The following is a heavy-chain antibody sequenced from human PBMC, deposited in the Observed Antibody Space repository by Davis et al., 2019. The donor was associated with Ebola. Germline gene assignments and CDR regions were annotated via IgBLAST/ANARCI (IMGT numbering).Heavy chain of an antibody. D-gene: IGHD5-18*01. CDR1: GFTFSSYA. CDR3: ARARNVDTAMVAAYYYYGMDV. Sequence: GESLKISCAASGFTFSSYAMHWVRQAPGKGLEWVAVISYDGSNKYYADSVKGRFTISRDNSKNTLYLQMNSLRAEDTAVYYCARARNVDTAMVAAYYYYGMDVWGQGTTVTVSS. J-gene: IGHJ6*02. CDR2: ISYDGSNK. V-gene: IGHV3-30-3*01.